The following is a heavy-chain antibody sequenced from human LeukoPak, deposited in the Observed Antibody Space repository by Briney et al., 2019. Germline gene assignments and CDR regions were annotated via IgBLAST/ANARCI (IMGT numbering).Heavy chain of an antibody. D-gene: IGHD6-13*01. CDR2: INPNSGGT. CDR3: ARGVSSSWYYFDY. V-gene: IGHV1-2*02. CDR1: GYTFTSYG. J-gene: IGHJ4*02. Sequence: ASVKVSCKASGYTFTSYGISWVRQAPGQGLEWMGWINPNSGGTNYAQKFQGRVTMTRDTSISTAYMELSRLRSDDTAVYYCARGVSSSWYYFDYWGQGTLVTVSS.